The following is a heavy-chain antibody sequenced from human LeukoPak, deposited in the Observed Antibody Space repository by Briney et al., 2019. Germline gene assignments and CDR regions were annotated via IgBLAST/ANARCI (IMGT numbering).Heavy chain of an antibody. D-gene: IGHD1-26*01. Sequence: PGGSLRLSCAASGFTFSSYSMNWVRQAPGKGLEWVSSISSSSSHIYYADSVKGRFTISRDNAKNSLYLQMNSLRAEDTAVYYCARAAGGSYSANDYWGQGTLVTVSS. J-gene: IGHJ4*02. CDR2: ISSSSSHI. CDR3: ARAAGGSYSANDY. CDR1: GFTFSSYS. V-gene: IGHV3-21*01.